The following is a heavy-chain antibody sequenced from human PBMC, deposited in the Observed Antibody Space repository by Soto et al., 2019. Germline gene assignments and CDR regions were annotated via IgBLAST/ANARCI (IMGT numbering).Heavy chain of an antibody. D-gene: IGHD3-9*01. V-gene: IGHV4-34*01. CDR1: GGSFSGYY. Sequence: PSETLSLTCAVYGGSFSGYYWSWIRQPPGKGLEWIGEINHSGSTNYNPSLKSRVTISVDTSKNQFSLKLSSVTAADTAVYYCARSYDILTAYYKGGTWFDPWGQGTLVTVSS. CDR3: ARSYDILTAYYKGGTWFDP. J-gene: IGHJ5*02. CDR2: INHSGST.